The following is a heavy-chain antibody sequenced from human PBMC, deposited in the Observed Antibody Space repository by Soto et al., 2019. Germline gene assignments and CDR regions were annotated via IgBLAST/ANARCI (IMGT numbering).Heavy chain of an antibody. J-gene: IGHJ4*02. D-gene: IGHD4-4*01. CDR1: GDSMSSYY. Sequence: SETLSLTCTVSGDSMSSYYWSWIRQPPGKGLEWIGYIYYSGSTTYNPSLRSRVTMSVDTSKNQFSLRLSSVTAADTAVYYCARARSNYQTFDHWGQGSQVTVSS. CDR3: ARARSNYQTFDH. V-gene: IGHV4-59*01. CDR2: IYYSGST.